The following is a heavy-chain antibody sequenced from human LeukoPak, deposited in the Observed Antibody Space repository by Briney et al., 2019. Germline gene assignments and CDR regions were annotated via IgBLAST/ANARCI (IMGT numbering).Heavy chain of an antibody. Sequence: GGSLRLSCATSGLTFEGYAIHWVRQVPGKGLEWVSAIDWNSVRIGYADSVKGRFTISRDNAKKSLHLQMNSLRAEDTALYYCSEDRTPGGPAYWGQGTLATVSS. CDR1: GLTFEGYA. D-gene: IGHD1-14*01. J-gene: IGHJ4*02. CDR3: SEDRTPGGPAY. CDR2: IDWNSVRI. V-gene: IGHV3-9*01.